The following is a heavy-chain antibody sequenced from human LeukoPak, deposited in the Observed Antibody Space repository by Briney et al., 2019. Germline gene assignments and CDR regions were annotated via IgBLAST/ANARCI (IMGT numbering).Heavy chain of an antibody. CDR2: ISYDGSNK. Sequence: QPGRSLRLSCAASRFTFGNYAMHWVRQAPGKGLEWVTVISYDGSNKYYADSVKGRFTISRDNSKNMLYLQMNSLSAEDTALYFCARDWVPKYQLLARRIPFDIWGQGTMVTVSS. J-gene: IGHJ3*02. CDR1: RFTFGNYA. D-gene: IGHD2-2*01. CDR3: ARDWVPKYQLLARRIPFDI. V-gene: IGHV3-30*04.